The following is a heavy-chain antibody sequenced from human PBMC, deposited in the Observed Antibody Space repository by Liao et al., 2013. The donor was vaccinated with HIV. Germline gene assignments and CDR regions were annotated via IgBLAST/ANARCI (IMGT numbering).Heavy chain of an antibody. CDR2: INISGST. Sequence: QVQLQESGPGLVKPSETLSLTCTVSGLSISSHYWSWIRQPAGKGLEWIGRINISGSTIYNPSLKSRVTMSGDTSKNQFSLRLSSVTAADTAVYYCARADWGSVDLDDFSFDYWGQGTLVTVSS. D-gene: IGHD7-27*01. CDR1: GLSISSHY. J-gene: IGHJ4*02. CDR3: ARADWGSVDLDDFSFDY. V-gene: IGHV4-4*07.